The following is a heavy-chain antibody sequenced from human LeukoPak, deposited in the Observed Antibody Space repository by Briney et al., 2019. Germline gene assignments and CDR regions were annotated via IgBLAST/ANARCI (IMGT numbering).Heavy chain of an antibody. D-gene: IGHD5-18*01. V-gene: IGHV3-23*01. CDR2: ISGSGGST. J-gene: IGHJ4*02. CDR3: ALDTAMVTLSNGDYGEGYDY. CDR1: GFTFSSYA. Sequence: GGSLRLSCAASGFTFSSYAMSWVRQAPGKGLEWVPAISGSGGSTYYADSVKGRFTISRDNSKNTLYLQMNSLRAEDTAVYYCALDTAMVTLSNGDYGEGYDYWGQGTLVTVSS.